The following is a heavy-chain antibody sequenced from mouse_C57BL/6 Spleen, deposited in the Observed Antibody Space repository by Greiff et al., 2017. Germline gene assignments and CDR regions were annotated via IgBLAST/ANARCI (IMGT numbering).Heavy chain of an antibody. CDR1: GYAFSSSW. J-gene: IGHJ1*03. CDR3: VYGNHWYFDV. D-gene: IGHD2-1*01. V-gene: IGHV1-82*01. Sequence: QVQLQQSGPELVKPGASVKISCKASGYAFSSSWMNWVKQRPGKGLEWIGRIYPGDGDTNYNWKFKGKAPLTADKSSSTAYMQLSSLTSEDAAVYFCVYGNHWYFDVWGTGTTVTVSS. CDR2: IYPGDGDT.